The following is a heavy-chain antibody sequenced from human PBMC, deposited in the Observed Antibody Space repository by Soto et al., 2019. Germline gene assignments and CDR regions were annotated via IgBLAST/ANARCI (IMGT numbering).Heavy chain of an antibody. CDR3: ATGEAGTYYYGMDV. D-gene: IGHD6-19*01. J-gene: IGHJ6*02. Sequence: SETLSLTCTVSGGSISSGDYYWSWIRQPPGKGLEWIGYIYYSGSTYYNPSLKSRVTISVDTSKNQFSLKLSSVTAADTAVYYCATGEAGTYYYGMDVWGQGTTVTVS. CDR2: IYYSGST. V-gene: IGHV4-30-4*01. CDR1: GGSISSGDYY.